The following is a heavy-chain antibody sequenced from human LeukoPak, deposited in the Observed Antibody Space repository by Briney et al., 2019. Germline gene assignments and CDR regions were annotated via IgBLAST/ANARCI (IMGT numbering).Heavy chain of an antibody. CDR1: GGSFSGYY. D-gene: IGHD3-10*01. Sequence: SETLSLTCAVYGGSFSGYYWSWIRQPPGKGLEWIGEINHSGSTNYNPSLKSRVTISVDTSKNQFSLKLSSVTAADMAVYYCARARRITMVRWFDPWGQGTLVTVSS. CDR2: INHSGST. V-gene: IGHV4-34*01. CDR3: ARARRITMVRWFDP. J-gene: IGHJ5*02.